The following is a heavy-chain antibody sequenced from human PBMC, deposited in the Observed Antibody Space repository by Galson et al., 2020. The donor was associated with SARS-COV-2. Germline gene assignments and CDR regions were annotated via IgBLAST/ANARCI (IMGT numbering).Heavy chain of an antibody. CDR1: GFTFSSYA. CDR3: ARDYNYYDSSGFDY. D-gene: IGHD3-22*01. Sequence: GESLKISCAASGFTFSSYAMHWVRQAPGKGLEWVAVISYDGSNKYYADPVKGRFTISRDNSKNTLYLQMNSLRAEDTAVYYCARDYNYYDSSGFDYWGQGTLVTVSS. CDR2: ISYDGSNK. J-gene: IGHJ4*02. V-gene: IGHV3-30-3*01.